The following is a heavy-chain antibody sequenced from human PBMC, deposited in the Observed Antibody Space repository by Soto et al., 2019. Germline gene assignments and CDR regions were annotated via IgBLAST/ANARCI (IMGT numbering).Heavy chain of an antibody. CDR3: GTTPPPHVRNWSDY. D-gene: IGHD1-1*01. Sequence: EVHLLDSGRGLAQPGGSLSLSCASSGFTYSDFAMTWVRQAPGKGLEWVATISGNVENSYYADSVKGRCTISRDNSEYTVSLLLTSLSVGDTAVYYCGTTPPPHVRNWSDYWGQGALVTVAA. V-gene: IGHV3-23*01. CDR2: ISGNVENS. J-gene: IGHJ5*01. CDR1: GFTYSDFA.